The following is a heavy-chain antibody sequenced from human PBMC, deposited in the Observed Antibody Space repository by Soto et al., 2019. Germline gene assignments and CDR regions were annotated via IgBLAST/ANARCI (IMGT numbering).Heavy chain of an antibody. CDR1: GYRFTTFY. J-gene: IGHJ4*02. Sequence: ASVKVSCKASGYRFTTFYIHWVRQAPGQGLEWMGRMNLDTGGTTYAQKFQGRVTMTRDTYISTDYMEVTNLKSDDTAIYYCARDGNFAFRGYSFGFDFWGQGSLVTVSS. CDR3: ARDGNFAFRGYSFGFDF. CDR2: MNLDTGGT. D-gene: IGHD5-18*01. V-gene: IGHV1-2*06.